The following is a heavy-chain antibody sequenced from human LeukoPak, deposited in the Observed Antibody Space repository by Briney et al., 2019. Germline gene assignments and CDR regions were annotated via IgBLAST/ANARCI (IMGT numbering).Heavy chain of an antibody. V-gene: IGHV3-23*01. CDR1: GFTFSSYA. J-gene: IGHJ4*02. CDR2: ISGSGGST. D-gene: IGHD3-10*01. Sequence: GGSLRLSCAASGFTFSSYAMSWVRQAPGKGLEWASAISGSGGSTYYADSVKGRFTISRDNSKNTLYLQMNSLRAEDTAVYYCAKVLSDYGSGSFDYWGQGTLVTVSS. CDR3: AKVLSDYGSGSFDY.